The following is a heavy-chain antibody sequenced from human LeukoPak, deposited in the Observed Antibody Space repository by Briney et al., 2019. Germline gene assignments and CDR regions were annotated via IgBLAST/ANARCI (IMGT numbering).Heavy chain of an antibody. V-gene: IGHV4-30-2*01. CDR3: ASRGKAEMTTVTTNWFDP. CDR1: GGSISSGGYS. J-gene: IGHJ5*02. CDR2: IYHSGST. Sequence: SQTLSLTCAVSGGSISSGGYSWSWIRQPPGKGLEWIGYIYHSGSTYYNPSLKSRVTISVDRSKNQFSLKLSSVTAADTAVYYCASRGKAEMTTVTTNWFDPWGQGTLVTVSS. D-gene: IGHD4-17*01.